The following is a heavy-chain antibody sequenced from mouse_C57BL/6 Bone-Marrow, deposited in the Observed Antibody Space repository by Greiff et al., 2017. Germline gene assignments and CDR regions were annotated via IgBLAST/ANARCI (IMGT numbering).Heavy chain of an antibody. CDR1: GFTFSSYA. V-gene: IGHV5-4*01. Sequence: EVPRVESGGGLVKPGGSLKLSCAASGFTFSSYAMSWVRQTPEKRLEWVATISDGGSYTYYPDNVKGRFTISRDNAKNNLYLQMSHLKSEDTAMYYCARGSYDYDEGFDYWDQGTTLTVSA. CDR3: ARGSYDYDEGFDY. J-gene: IGHJ2*01. D-gene: IGHD2-4*01. CDR2: ISDGGSYT.